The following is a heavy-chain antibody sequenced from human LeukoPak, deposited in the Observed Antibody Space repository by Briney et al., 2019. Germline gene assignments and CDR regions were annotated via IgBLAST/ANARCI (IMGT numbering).Heavy chain of an antibody. V-gene: IGHV3-11*04. CDR2: ITSSLSST. D-gene: IGHD1-14*01. CDR3: ARDRNRDDAFNL. Sequence: GGSLRLSCAASGFTFSDYYMNWIRQAPGKGLEWISYITSSLSSTSYADSVKGRFTISRDNANNSVYLQMNSLRAEDTAVYYCARDRNRDDAFNLWGQGTMVTVSA. J-gene: IGHJ3*01. CDR1: GFTFSDYY.